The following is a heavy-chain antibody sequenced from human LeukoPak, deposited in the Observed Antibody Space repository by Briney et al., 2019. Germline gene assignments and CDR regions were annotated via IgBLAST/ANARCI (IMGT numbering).Heavy chain of an antibody. CDR2: INSDGSSI. D-gene: IGHD2-15*01. CDR1: GFTFSTYW. V-gene: IGHV3-74*01. CDR3: ARDFCSGGSCYPDAFDI. Sequence: GGSLRLSCAASGFTFSTYWMHWVRQAPGKGLVWVSRINSDGSSISYADSVKGRFTISRDNAKNTVYLQMNSLRVEDTAVYYCARDFCSGGSCYPDAFDIWGQGTMVTVSS. J-gene: IGHJ3*02.